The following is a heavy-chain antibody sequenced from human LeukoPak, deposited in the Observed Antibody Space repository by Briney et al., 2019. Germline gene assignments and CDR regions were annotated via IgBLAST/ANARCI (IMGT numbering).Heavy chain of an antibody. D-gene: IGHD2-15*01. CDR1: GFTFSSYG. CDR3: AKDLNRYCSGGSCYFYDY. Sequence: PGGSLRLSCAASGFTFSSYGMHWVRQAPGKGLEWVAFIRYEGSNKYYADSVKGRFTISRDNSKNTLYLQMNSLRAEDTAVYYCAKDLNRYCSGGSCYFYDYWGQGTLVTVSS. J-gene: IGHJ4*02. V-gene: IGHV3-30*02. CDR2: IRYEGSNK.